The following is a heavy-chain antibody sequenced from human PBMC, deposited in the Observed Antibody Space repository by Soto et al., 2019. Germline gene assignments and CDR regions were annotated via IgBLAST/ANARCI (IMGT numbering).Heavy chain of an antibody. V-gene: IGHV3-33*01. CDR2: IWYDGSNK. Sequence: GGSLRLSCAASGFTFSSYGMHWVRQAPGKGLEWVAVIWYDGSNKYYADSVKGRFTISRDNSKNTLYLQMNSLRAEDTAVYYCARDVGSGWSAFDYWGQGTLVTVSS. J-gene: IGHJ4*02. CDR3: ARDVGSGWSAFDY. CDR1: GFTFSSYG. D-gene: IGHD6-19*01.